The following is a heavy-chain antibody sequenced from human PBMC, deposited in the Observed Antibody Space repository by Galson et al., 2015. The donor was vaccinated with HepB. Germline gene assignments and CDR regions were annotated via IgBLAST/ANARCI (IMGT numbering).Heavy chain of an antibody. CDR1: GYSFTSYW. Sequence: QSGAEVKKPGESLRISCKGSGYSFTSYWITWVRQMSGKGLEWMGRIDPSDSYTNYSPSFQGHVTISLDKSISTAYLQWSSLKASDTAIYYCARHKGDYFPYGMDVWGRGTTVTVSS. J-gene: IGHJ6*02. D-gene: IGHD1-26*01. CDR2: IDPSDSYT. CDR3: ARHKGDYFPYGMDV. V-gene: IGHV5-10-1*01.